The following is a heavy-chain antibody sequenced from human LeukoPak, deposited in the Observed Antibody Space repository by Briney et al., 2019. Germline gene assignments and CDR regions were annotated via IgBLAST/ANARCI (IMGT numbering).Heavy chain of an antibody. V-gene: IGHV4-34*01. D-gene: IGHD2-2*01. CDR2: INHSGST. J-gene: IGHJ5*02. Sequence: SETLSLXCAVYGGSCSGYYWSWIRQPPGKGLEWIGEINHSGSTNYNPSLKSRVTISVDTSKNQFSLKLSSVTAADTAVYYCARDDCSSTSCYRRIRWYNWFDPWGQGTLVTVSS. CDR3: ARDDCSSTSCYRRIRWYNWFDP. CDR1: GGSCSGYY.